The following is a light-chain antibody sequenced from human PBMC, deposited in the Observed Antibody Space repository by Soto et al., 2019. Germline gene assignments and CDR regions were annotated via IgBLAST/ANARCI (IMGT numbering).Light chain of an antibody. CDR2: KAS. CDR3: QHYNSYSEA. Sequence: SPATLSVNPGARATLSCRASQSVSAHLNWYQQKPGKAPKLLIYKASTLKSGGPSRFSGSGSGTEFTLTISSLQPDDFATYYCQHYNSYSEAFGQGTKV. V-gene: IGKV1-5*03. CDR1: QSVSAH. J-gene: IGKJ1*01.